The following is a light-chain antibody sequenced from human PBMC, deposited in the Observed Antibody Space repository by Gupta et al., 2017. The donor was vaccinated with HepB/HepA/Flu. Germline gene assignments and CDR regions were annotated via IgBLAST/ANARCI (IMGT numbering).Light chain of an antibody. CDR2: DAS. V-gene: IGKV3-11*01. J-gene: IGKJ4*01. Sequence: EIVLTQSPATLSLSPGERATLSCRASQSVSSYLAWYQQKPGQAPRLLIYDASNRDTGIPARFSGSGCGTDFTLTISSREPEDFAVYYCQQLSNWLLITFGRGTKVEIK. CDR1: QSVSSY. CDR3: QQLSNWLLIT.